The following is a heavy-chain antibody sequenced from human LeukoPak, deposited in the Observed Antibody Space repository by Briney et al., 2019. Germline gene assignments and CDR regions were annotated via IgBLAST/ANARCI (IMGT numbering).Heavy chain of an antibody. CDR2: IYSTGGK. Sequence: GGSLRLSCAASQFSVSTNYMSWVRQAPGKGREWVSIIYSTGGKYYADSVKGRVTISRDNSKHTLYLQMNSLRAEDTAVYYCARGSDGWFAFDYWGQGILVTVSS. D-gene: IGHD6-19*01. CDR1: QFSVSTNY. CDR3: ARGSDGWFAFDY. V-gene: IGHV3-66*01. J-gene: IGHJ4*02.